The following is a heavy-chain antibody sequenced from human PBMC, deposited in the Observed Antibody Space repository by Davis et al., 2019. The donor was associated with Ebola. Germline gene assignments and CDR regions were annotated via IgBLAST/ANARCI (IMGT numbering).Heavy chain of an antibody. J-gene: IGHJ4*02. Sequence: PSETLSLTFTVSGVSISRHSCSWIRQPPGKSLEWSGSPYYTGNAYYNSPLASRATISVDTSKNQFSLKLTSVTAADPAIYYCSERGRSVWGQGTLVTVSS. CDR2: PYYTGNA. D-gene: IGHD1-26*01. CDR1: GVSISRHS. CDR3: SERGRSV. V-gene: IGHV4-59*03.